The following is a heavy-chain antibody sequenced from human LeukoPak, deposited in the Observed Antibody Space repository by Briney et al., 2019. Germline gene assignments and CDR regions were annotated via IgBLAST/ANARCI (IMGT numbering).Heavy chain of an antibody. CDR3: AKERLLWFGELLSPFAT. CDR1: GFSFDTYA. V-gene: IGHV3-23*01. D-gene: IGHD3-10*01. CDR2: ISGSGGST. Sequence: PGRSLRLSCAASGFSFDTYAMHWVRQAPGKGLEWVSAISGSGGSTYYADSVKGRFTISRDNSKNTLYLQMNSLRAEDTAVYYCAKERLLWFGELLSPFATWGQGTLVTVSS. J-gene: IGHJ5*02.